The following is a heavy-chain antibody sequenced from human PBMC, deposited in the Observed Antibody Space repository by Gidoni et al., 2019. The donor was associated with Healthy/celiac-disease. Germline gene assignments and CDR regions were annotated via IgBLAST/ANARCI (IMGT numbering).Heavy chain of an antibody. V-gene: IGHV4-61*02. D-gene: IGHD1-26*01. J-gene: IGHJ4*02. Sequence: QVQLQESVPGLVKPSQTLSLTCTVSVGSISSGSYYWSWIRQPAGKGLEWIGRIYTSGSTNYNPSLKSRVTISVDTSKNQFSLKLSSVTAADTAVYYCARDLANPWELWGQGTLVTVSS. CDR2: IYTSGST. CDR1: VGSISSGSYY. CDR3: ARDLANPWEL.